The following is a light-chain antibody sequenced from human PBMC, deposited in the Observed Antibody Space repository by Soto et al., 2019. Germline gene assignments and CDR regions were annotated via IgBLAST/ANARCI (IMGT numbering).Light chain of an antibody. CDR1: QGISSA. J-gene: IGKJ5*01. Sequence: AIQLTQSPSSLSASVLDSVTITFRASQGISSALAWYQQTPGRAPKLLIYDASTLESGVPSRFSGSRSGTDFTLTVSSLQPEDFATYYCQQFNTYPITFGQGTRLEIK. CDR3: QQFNTYPIT. V-gene: IGKV1-13*02. CDR2: DAS.